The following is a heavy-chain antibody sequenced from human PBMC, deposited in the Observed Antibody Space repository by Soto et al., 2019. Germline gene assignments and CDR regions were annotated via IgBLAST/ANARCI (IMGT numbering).Heavy chain of an antibody. CDR3: ARTAYYYDSSGYYFDC. D-gene: IGHD3-22*01. CDR2: ISSGGGST. J-gene: IGHJ4*02. CDR1: GLTFSSYA. V-gene: IGHV3-23*01. Sequence: MRLSCVASGLTFSSYAMSWVRQGPGKGLEWVSVISSGGGSTYYADSVKGRFTISRDNSKNTLYLQMNSLRAEDTAVYYCARTAYYYDSSGYYFDCWGQGTLVTVSS.